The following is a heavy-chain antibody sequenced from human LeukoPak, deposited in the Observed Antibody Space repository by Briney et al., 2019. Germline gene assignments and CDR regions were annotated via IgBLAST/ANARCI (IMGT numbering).Heavy chain of an antibody. V-gene: IGHV3-74*01. CDR3: VRVSDPTTVGSSTYSSSWYLRD. J-gene: IGHJ4*02. Sequence: GGSLRLSCAASGFTFSSCWMHWVRQAPGKGLVWVSRINSDGSTTSYADSVKGRFTISRDNAKNTLYLQMNSLRAEDTAVYYCVRVSDPTTVGSSTYSSSWYLRDWGQGTLVTVSS. D-gene: IGHD6-13*01. CDR1: GFTFSSCW. CDR2: INSDGSTT.